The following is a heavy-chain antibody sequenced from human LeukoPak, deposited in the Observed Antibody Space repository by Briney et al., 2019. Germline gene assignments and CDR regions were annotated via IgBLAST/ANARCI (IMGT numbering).Heavy chain of an antibody. CDR2: INQDGSQK. CDR1: GFTFSTYW. J-gene: IGHJ4*02. D-gene: IGHD3-22*01. Sequence: PGGSLRLSCTASGFTFSTYWMSWVRQAPGKGLEWVANINQDGSQKHYVDSVTGRFTISRDNAKNSLYLQVNSLRDEDTAVYYCARDLYYFDNTGPRAFDIWGQGTLVTVSS. V-gene: IGHV3-7*01. CDR3: ARDLYYFDNTGPRAFDI.